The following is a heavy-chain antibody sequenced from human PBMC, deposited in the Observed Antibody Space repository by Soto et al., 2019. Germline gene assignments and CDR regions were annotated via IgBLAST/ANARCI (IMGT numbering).Heavy chain of an antibody. CDR3: ARSTCSGGSCYPYYYYYGMDV. CDR2: ISYDGSNK. D-gene: IGHD2-15*01. CDR1: GFTFSSYA. V-gene: IGHV3-30-3*01. Sequence: PGGSLRLSCAASGFTFSSYAMHWVRQAPGKGLEWVAVISYDGSNKYYADSVKGRFTISRDNSKNTLYLQMNSLRAEDTAVYYCARSTCSGGSCYPYYYYYGMDVWGQGTTVTVSS. J-gene: IGHJ6*02.